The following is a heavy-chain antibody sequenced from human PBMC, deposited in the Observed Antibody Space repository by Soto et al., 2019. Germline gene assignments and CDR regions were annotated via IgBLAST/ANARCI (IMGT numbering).Heavy chain of an antibody. CDR1: GGSISSGGYY. Sequence: SETLSLTCTVSGGSISSGGYYWSWIRQHPGKGLEWIGYIYYSGITYYNPSLKSRVTISVDTSKNQFSLKLSSVTAADTAVYYCVRGSSGWYSSLFEYWGQGALVTVSS. CDR3: VRGSSGWYSSLFEY. D-gene: IGHD6-19*01. CDR2: IYYSGIT. J-gene: IGHJ4*02. V-gene: IGHV4-31*03.